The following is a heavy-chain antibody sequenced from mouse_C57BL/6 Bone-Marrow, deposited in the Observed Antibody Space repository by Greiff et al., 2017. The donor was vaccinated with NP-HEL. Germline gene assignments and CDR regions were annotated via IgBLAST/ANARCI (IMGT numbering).Heavy chain of an antibody. CDR3: AREGAITTVVADY. V-gene: IGHV1-19*01. J-gene: IGHJ2*01. D-gene: IGHD1-1*01. CDR2: INPYNGGT. CDR1: GYTFTDYY. Sequence: VQLQQSGPVLVKPGASVKMSCKASGYTFTDYYMNWVKQSHGKSLEWIGVINPYNGGTSYNQKFKGKATLTVDKSSSTAYMELNSLTSEDSAVYYCAREGAITTVVADYWGQGTTLTVSS.